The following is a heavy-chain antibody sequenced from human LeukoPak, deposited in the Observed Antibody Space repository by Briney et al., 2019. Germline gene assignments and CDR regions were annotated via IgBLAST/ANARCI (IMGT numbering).Heavy chain of an antibody. J-gene: IGHJ4*02. D-gene: IGHD2-2*01. CDR1: VGSFSGYH. Sequence: PSETLSLTCKVNVGSFSGYHWTWIRQSPGKGLDYIGEINDSGSPIYSPSLKSRVTISVDTAKNQFSMNLTSVTAADTAVYYCARGPHQHWPLGQFWGQGSLVTVPS. V-gene: IGHV4-34*01. CDR2: INDSGSP. CDR3: ARGPHQHWPLGQF.